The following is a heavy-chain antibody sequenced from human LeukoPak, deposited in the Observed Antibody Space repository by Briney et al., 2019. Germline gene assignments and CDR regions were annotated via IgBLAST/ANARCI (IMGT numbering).Heavy chain of an antibody. CDR2: IYYSGST. J-gene: IGHJ3*02. D-gene: IGHD3-22*01. CDR3: ARVSDSSGYDDAFDI. CDR1: GGSISSSSYY. Sequence: SETLSLTCTVSGGSISSSSYYWGWIRQPPGKGLEWIGSIYYSGSTYYNPSLKSRVTISVDTSKNQFSLKLSSVTAADTAVYYCARVSDSSGYDDAFDIWGQGTMVTVSS. V-gene: IGHV4-39*01.